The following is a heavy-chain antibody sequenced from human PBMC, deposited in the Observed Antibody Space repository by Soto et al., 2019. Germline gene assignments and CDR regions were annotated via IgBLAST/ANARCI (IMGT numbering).Heavy chain of an antibody. CDR3: AKAVGYCSSASCRDYYYYYGMDV. CDR1: GFTFSNYG. CDR2: ISYDGGNK. J-gene: IGHJ6*02. Sequence: ESGGGVVQPGRSLRLSCAASGFTFSNYGMHWVRQAPGKGLEWVALISYDGGNKYYADSVKGRSSISRDSSKNTLSLQMNSLRAEDTAVYHCAKAVGYCSSASCRDYYYYYGMDVWGQGTTVTVSS. V-gene: IGHV3-30*18. D-gene: IGHD2-2*01.